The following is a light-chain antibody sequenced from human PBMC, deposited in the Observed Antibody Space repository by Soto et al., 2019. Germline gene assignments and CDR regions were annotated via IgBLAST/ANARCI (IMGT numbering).Light chain of an antibody. CDR1: SSNIGANYD. CDR3: QSFASRLFAEV. J-gene: IGLJ1*01. Sequence: QSVLTQPPSVSGAPGQRVTISCTGSSSNIGANYDVHWYQQQLPGTAPKLLIYGNNNQPSGVPDRFSSSKPGSSASLTITWLQPEDEDDYYCQSFASRLFAEVFGTGTKLTVL. CDR2: GNN. V-gene: IGLV1-40*01.